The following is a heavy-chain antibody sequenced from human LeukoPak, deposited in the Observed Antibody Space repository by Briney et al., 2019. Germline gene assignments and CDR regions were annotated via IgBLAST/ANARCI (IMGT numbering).Heavy chain of an antibody. J-gene: IGHJ4*02. D-gene: IGHD3-3*01. CDR2: ISAYNGDT. Sequence: ASVKVSCKASGYTFTSYGISWVRQAPGQGLEWMGWISAYNGDTNYARKLQGRVTMTTDTSTSTAYMELRSLRSDDTAVYYCARGVESITIFGVVTMYYFDYWGQGTLVTVSS. CDR1: GYTFTSYG. CDR3: ARGVESITIFGVVTMYYFDY. V-gene: IGHV1-18*01.